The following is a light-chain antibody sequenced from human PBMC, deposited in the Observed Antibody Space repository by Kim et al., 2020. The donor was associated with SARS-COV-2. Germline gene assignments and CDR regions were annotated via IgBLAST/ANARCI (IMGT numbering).Light chain of an antibody. CDR3: QQYDNPPFT. Sequence: DIQLTQSPSSLSASVGDRVTITCQASQDVSDYFNWYHQKPGEAPKVLIRDAANLESGVPSRFSRGGYGTEFSLTISSVQPEDIGTYYCQQYDNPPFTFGQGTRLDIK. V-gene: IGKV1-33*01. J-gene: IGKJ5*01. CDR1: QDVSDY. CDR2: DAA.